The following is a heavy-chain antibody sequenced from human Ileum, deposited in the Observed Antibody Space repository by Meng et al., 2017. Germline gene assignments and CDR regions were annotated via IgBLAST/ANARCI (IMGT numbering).Heavy chain of an antibody. CDR3: AKPGSGGGLSPFDI. V-gene: IGHV3-23*01. J-gene: IGHJ3*02. D-gene: IGHD2-15*01. CDR1: GFTFSSSG. Sequence: GESLKISCAASGFTFSSSGMSWVRQAPGKGLEWVSAISGNGDGTNYADYVQGRFTISRDTSKSTLYLQMNSLRAEDTAVYYCAKPGSGGGLSPFDIWGQGTMVTVSS. CDR2: ISGNGDGT.